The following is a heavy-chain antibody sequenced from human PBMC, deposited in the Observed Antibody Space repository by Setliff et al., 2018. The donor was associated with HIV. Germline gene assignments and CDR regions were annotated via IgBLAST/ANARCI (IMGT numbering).Heavy chain of an antibody. CDR2: IKPDRSDK. Sequence: GGSLRLSCVGSGFTFSNSWMNWVRQAPGKGLEWVANIKPDRSDKFYVDSVKGRFTIFRDNTKESLYLQMSSLRAEDTAVYYCTIGHYTTAGWGQGTLVTVSS. CDR1: GFTFSNSW. J-gene: IGHJ4*02. D-gene: IGHD1-26*01. V-gene: IGHV3-7*01. CDR3: TIGHYTTAG.